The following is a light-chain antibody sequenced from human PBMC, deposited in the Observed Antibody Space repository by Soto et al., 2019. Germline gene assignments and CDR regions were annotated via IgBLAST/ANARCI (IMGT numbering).Light chain of an antibody. Sequence: QSALTQPPSASGSPGRSVTISCTGTSSDVGGYHYVSWYQQHPGKAPKLMIHEVTKRPSGVPDRFSGSKSGNTASLTVSGLQGEDEADYYCSSYAGSNNLVFGGGTKLTVL. V-gene: IGLV2-8*01. CDR3: SSYAGSNNLV. CDR1: SSDVGGYHY. CDR2: EVT. J-gene: IGLJ2*01.